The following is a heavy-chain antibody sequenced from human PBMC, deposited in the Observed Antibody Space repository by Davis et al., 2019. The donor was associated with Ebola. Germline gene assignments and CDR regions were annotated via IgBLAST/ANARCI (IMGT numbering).Heavy chain of an antibody. CDR1: GYTFTSYA. V-gene: IGHV1-69*13. CDR2: IIPIFGTA. J-gene: IGHJ3*02. Sequence: AASVKVSCKASGYTFTSYAISWVRQAPGQGLEWMGGIIPIFGTANYAQKFQGRVTITADESTSTAYMELSSLRSEDTAVYYCARESLYDAFDIWGQGTMVTVSS. CDR3: ARESLYDAFDI.